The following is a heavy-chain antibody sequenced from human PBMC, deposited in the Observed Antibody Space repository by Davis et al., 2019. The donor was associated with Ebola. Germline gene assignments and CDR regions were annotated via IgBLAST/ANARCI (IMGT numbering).Heavy chain of an antibody. V-gene: IGHV1-8*01. D-gene: IGHD3-3*01. Sequence: ASVKVSCKASGYTFTSYDINWVRQATGQGLEWMGWMNPNSGNTGYAQKFQGRVTITADKSTSTAYMELSSLRSEDTAVYYCAQGDFWSGYSAFDIWGQGTMVTVSS. J-gene: IGHJ3*02. CDR1: GYTFTSYD. CDR3: AQGDFWSGYSAFDI. CDR2: MNPNSGNT.